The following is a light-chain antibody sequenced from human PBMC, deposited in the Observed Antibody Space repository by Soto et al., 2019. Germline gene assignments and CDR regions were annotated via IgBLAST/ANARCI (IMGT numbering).Light chain of an antibody. CDR1: QSVSSSY. V-gene: IGKV3-20*01. J-gene: IGKJ2*01. Sequence: EIVLTQSPGTLSLSPGERATLSCRASQSVSSSYLARYQQKPGQAPRLLIYGASSRATGIPDRFSGSGSGTDFTLTISRLEPEDFAVYYCQQYGSSGYTFGQGPSWRSN. CDR3: QQYGSSGYT. CDR2: GAS.